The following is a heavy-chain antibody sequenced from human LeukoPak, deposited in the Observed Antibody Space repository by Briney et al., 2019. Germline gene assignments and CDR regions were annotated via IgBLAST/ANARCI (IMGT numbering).Heavy chain of an antibody. J-gene: IGHJ3*02. D-gene: IGHD3-22*01. V-gene: IGHV4-39*01. Sequence: ASETLSLTCTVSGGSISSSSYYWGWIRQPPGKGLEWIGSIYYSGSTYYNPSLKSRVTISVDTSKNQFSLKLSSVTAADTAVYYCATLPIVVVIIGSNHDAFDIWGQGTMVTVSS. CDR3: ATLPIVVVIIGSNHDAFDI. CDR1: GGSISSSSYY. CDR2: IYYSGST.